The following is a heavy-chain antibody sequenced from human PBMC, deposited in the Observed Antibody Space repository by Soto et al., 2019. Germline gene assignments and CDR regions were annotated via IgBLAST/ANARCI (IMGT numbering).Heavy chain of an antibody. CDR2: ISAYNGNT. D-gene: IGHD6-13*01. CDR3: ARAGELAAGTEHAAFDI. J-gene: IGHJ3*02. Sequence: QFQLVQSGAEVKMPGASVKVSCKASGYTFSSRGISWARQAPGQGLEWMGWISAYNGNTNYAQKFQGRVTMTNDTSTSTAYMELRSLRSDDTDVYYCARAGELAAGTEHAAFDIWGQGTMFTVSS. CDR1: GYTFSSRG. V-gene: IGHV1-18*04.